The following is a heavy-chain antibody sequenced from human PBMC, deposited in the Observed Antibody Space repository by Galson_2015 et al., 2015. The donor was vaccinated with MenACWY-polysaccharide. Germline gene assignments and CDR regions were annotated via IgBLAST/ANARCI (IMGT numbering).Heavy chain of an antibody. CDR2: IGDRGGSGAGT. J-gene: IGHJ5*02. CDR1: GFTFNTHA. CDR3: ATGSSWYTWFDP. Sequence: SLRLSCAASGFTFNTHAMSWVRQAPGKGLEWVSGIGDRGGSGAGTYYADSVKGRFTISRDNSKNMLYLQMNSLRADDTAVYHCATGSSWYTWFDPWGQGTLVTVSS. V-gene: IGHV3-23*01. D-gene: IGHD6-13*01.